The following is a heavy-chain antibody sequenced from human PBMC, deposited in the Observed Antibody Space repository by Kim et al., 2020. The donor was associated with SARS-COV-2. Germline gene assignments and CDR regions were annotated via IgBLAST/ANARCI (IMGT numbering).Heavy chain of an antibody. Sequence: GGSLRLSCAASGFTFSSYSMNWVRQAPGKGLEWVSSISSSSSYIYYADSVKGRFTISRDNAKNSLYLQMNSLRAEDTAVYYCARLEYSSSSDLGYWGQGTLVTVSS. CDR3: ARLEYSSSSDLGY. J-gene: IGHJ4*02. V-gene: IGHV3-21*01. CDR2: ISSSSSYI. D-gene: IGHD6-6*01. CDR1: GFTFSSYS.